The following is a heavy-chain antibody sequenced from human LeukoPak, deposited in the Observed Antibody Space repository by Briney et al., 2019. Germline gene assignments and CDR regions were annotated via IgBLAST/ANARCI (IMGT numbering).Heavy chain of an antibody. Sequence: GASVKVSCKASGYTFTSYGISWVRQAPGQGLEWMGWISAYNGNTNYAQKLQGRVTMTTDTSTSTAYMELRSLRSDGTAVYYCARRRGTEMYYYYYYMDVWGKGTTVTVSS. J-gene: IGHJ6*03. V-gene: IGHV1-18*01. CDR1: GYTFTSYG. D-gene: IGHD1-26*01. CDR2: ISAYNGNT. CDR3: ARRRGTEMYYYYYYMDV.